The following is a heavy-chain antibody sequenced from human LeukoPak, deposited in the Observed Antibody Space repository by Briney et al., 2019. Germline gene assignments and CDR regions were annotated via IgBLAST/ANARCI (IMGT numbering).Heavy chain of an antibody. CDR1: GGSISSGSYY. Sequence: SETLSLTCTVSGGSISSGSYYWGWIRQPPGKGLEWIGSIYYSGSTYYNPSLKSRVTISVDTSKNQFSLKLSSVTAADTAVYYCARKVEGWFDPWGQGALVTVSS. CDR3: ARKVEGWFDP. CDR2: IYYSGST. V-gene: IGHV4-39*01. J-gene: IGHJ5*02.